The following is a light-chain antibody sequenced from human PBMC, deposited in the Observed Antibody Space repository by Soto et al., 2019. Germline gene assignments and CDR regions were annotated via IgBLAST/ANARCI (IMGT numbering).Light chain of an antibody. CDR1: SSDVGGYKY. V-gene: IGLV2-8*01. Sequence: QSALTQPPSASGSPGQSVTISCTGTSSDVGGYKYVSWYQQHPGKAPKLMIFEVNKRPSGVPDRFSGSKSGNTASLTVSGLQCEDEADYYCSSYAGINNLGVFGTGTKVTVL. CDR2: EVN. CDR3: SSYAGINNLGV. J-gene: IGLJ1*01.